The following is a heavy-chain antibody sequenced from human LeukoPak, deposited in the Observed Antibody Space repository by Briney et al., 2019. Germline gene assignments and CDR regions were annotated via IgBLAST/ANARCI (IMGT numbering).Heavy chain of an antibody. D-gene: IGHD1-26*01. CDR3: AKSGGYGLIDY. CDR2: IYTSGST. J-gene: IGHJ4*02. CDR1: GGSISSGSYY. V-gene: IGHV4-61*02. Sequence: SETLSLTCTVSGGSISSGSYYWSWIRQPAGKGLEWIGRIYTSGSTNYNPSLKSRVTISVDTSKNQFSLRLSSVTAADTAMYYCAKSGGYGLIDYWGQGTLVTVSS.